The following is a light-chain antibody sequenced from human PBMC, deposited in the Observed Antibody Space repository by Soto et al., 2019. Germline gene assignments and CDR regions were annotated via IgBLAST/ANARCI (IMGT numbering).Light chain of an antibody. CDR1: TSNIGSNY. Sequence: QSVLTQPPSASGTPGQRVTISCSGSTSNIGSNYVYWYQQLPGTAPKLLIYMNNQRPSGVPDRFSGSKSGTSVSLAISGLRSEDEADYYCAAWDDSLSGRVFGGGTKLTVL. CDR2: MNN. CDR3: AAWDDSLSGRV. V-gene: IGLV1-47*01. J-gene: IGLJ2*01.